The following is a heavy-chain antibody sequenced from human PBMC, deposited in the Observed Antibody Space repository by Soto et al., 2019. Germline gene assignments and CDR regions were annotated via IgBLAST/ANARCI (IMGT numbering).Heavy chain of an antibody. D-gene: IGHD6-19*01. J-gene: IGHJ4*02. CDR3: ARVKVGVAGTSFDY. Sequence: ASVKVSCKASGYTFTGYYMHWVRQAPGQGLEWMGWINPNSGGTNYAQKFQGRVTMTRDTSISTAYMELSRPRSDDTAVYYCARVKVGVAGTSFDYWGQGTLVTVSS. CDR2: INPNSGGT. CDR1: GYTFTGYY. V-gene: IGHV1-2*02.